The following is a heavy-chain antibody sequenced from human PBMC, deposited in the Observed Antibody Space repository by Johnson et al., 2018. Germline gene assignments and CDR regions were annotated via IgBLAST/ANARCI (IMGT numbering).Heavy chain of an antibody. V-gene: IGHV3-49*03. CDR3: TRVIGGWPFDI. J-gene: IGHJ3*02. CDR2: IRSKAYGGTT. CDR1: GFTFGDYA. Sequence: VQLVQSGGGLVQPGRSLRLSCTASGFTFGDYAMSWFRQAPGKGLEWVGFIRSKAYGGTTAYAASVKGGFTISRDDSKSIAYLQMNSLKTEDTAVYYCTRVIGGWPFDIWGQGTMVTVSS. D-gene: IGHD3-16*01.